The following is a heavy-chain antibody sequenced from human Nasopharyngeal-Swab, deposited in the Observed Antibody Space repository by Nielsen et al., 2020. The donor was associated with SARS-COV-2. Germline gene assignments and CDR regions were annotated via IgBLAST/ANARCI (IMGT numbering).Heavy chain of an antibody. CDR1: GDSIAYSTFY. J-gene: IGHJ4*02. CDR3: VGSSSWYYFDY. CDR2: IYYNGNT. D-gene: IGHD6-13*01. Sequence: SETLSLTCTVSGDSIAYSTFYWGWIRQPPGKGLEWFGNIYYNGNTYQNPSLKSRLTISVDKSKNQFSLQLSSVTAADTAVYYCVGSSSWYYFDYWAQGTQVTVSS. V-gene: IGHV4-39*01.